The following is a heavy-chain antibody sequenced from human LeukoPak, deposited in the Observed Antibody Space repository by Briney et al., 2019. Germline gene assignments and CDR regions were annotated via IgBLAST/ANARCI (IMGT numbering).Heavy chain of an antibody. J-gene: IGHJ4*02. D-gene: IGHD3-3*01. CDR3: ARHRNPSDYDFWGGYFIDY. CDR1: GGSISSYY. Sequence: SETLSLTCTVSGGSISSYYWSWIRQPPGKGLEWIGYIYYSGSTNYNPSLKSRVTISVDTSKNQFSLKLSSVTAADTAVYYCARHRNPSDYDFWGGYFIDYWGQGTLVTVSS. V-gene: IGHV4-59*08. CDR2: IYYSGST.